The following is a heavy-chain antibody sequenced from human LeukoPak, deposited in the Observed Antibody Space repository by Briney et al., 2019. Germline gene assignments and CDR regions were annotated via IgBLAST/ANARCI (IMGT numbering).Heavy chain of an antibody. CDR2: IYYSGST. CDR1: GGSISSYY. CDR3: ARDGPDFWSGYSDY. D-gene: IGHD3-3*01. Sequence: SETLSLTCTVSGGSISSYYWSWIRQPPGKGLEWIGYIYYSGSTNYNPSLKSRVTISVDTSKSQFSLKLSSVTAADTAVYYCARDGPDFWSGYSDYWGQGTLVTVSS. V-gene: IGHV4-59*01. J-gene: IGHJ4*02.